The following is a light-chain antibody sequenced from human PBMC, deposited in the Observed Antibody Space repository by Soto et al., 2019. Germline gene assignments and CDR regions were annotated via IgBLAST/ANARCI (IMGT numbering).Light chain of an antibody. Sequence: DIQMTQSPSTLSASVGYRFTITCRASQSISSWLAWYQQKPGKAPKLLIYDASSLESGVPSRFSGSGSGTEFTLNISSLQPDDFATYYCQQYNSYWTFGQGTKLDI. CDR2: DAS. CDR1: QSISSW. CDR3: QQYNSYWT. V-gene: IGKV1-5*01. J-gene: IGKJ1*01.